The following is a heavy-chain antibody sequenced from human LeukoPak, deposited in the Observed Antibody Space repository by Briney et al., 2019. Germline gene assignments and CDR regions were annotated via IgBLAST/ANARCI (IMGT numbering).Heavy chain of an antibody. D-gene: IGHD1-26*01. CDR1: GYPFTDYY. V-gene: IGHV1-2*02. CDR3: ARDPMTGSHDL. J-gene: IGHJ4*02. CDR2: INPDSGDT. Sequence: ASVTVSCKASGYPFTDYYMHWVRQAPGQGLEWMGWINPDSGDTDYAPNFQGRVTLTRDTSISTAYMELSRLTSDDSAVYYCARDPMTGSHDLWGQGTLVTVSS.